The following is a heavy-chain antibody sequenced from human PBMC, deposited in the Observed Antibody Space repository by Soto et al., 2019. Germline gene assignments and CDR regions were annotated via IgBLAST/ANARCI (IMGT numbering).Heavy chain of an antibody. CDR1: GYTFTNYG. CDR3: ARGVGSGSYYNHYNWFDP. CDR2: INVYNGNT. D-gene: IGHD3-10*01. V-gene: IGHV1-18*01. Sequence: QVQLVQSGGEVKKPGASVKVSCKASGYTFTNYGISWVRQALGQGLEWMGWINVYNGNTKYAQKVQGRVTMTTDTSTSPACMELRRPRSADTAVYYCARGVGSGSYYNHYNWFDPWGQGTLVTVSS. J-gene: IGHJ5*02.